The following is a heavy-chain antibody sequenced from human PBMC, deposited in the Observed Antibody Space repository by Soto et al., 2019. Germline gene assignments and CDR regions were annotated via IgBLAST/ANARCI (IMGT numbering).Heavy chain of an antibody. J-gene: IGHJ4*02. D-gene: IGHD3-16*02. Sequence: QVQLQESGPGLVKPSQTLSLTCTVSGGSISSGGYYWSWIRQHPGKGLEGIGYIYYSGSTDYNPALKRRDTIAGDTSKNQCARKLSSVTAADTAVYYCAREAYDYVWGSYRGRDYWGQGTLGTVSS. CDR2: IYYSGST. CDR3: AREAYDYVWGSYRGRDY. V-gene: IGHV4-31*03. CDR1: GGSISSGGYY.